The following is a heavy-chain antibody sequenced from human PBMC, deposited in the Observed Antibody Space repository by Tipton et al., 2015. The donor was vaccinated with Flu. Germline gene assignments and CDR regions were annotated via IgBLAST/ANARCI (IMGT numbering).Heavy chain of an antibody. CDR2: IYPSGSA. V-gene: IGHV4-4*07. Sequence: TLSLTCTVSGGSISSYYWSWIRQPAGKGLEWIGLIYPSGSANYNPSLESRVTMSVDTSKNQFSLKLSSVTAADTAVYYCARDTSLIPGALVYWGQGTLVTVTS. CDR3: ARDTSLIPGALVY. CDR1: GGSISSYY. J-gene: IGHJ4*02. D-gene: IGHD2-2*01.